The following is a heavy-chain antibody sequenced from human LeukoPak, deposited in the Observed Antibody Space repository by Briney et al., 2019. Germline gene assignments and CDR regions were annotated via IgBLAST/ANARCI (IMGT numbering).Heavy chain of an antibody. J-gene: IGHJ4*02. D-gene: IGHD6-13*01. CDR1: GGSISSGSYY. CDR2: IYYSGST. CDR3: ARHRAAAAPPDY. Sequence: SETLSLTCTVSGGSISSGSYYWSWIRQPPGKGLEWIGYIYYSGSTYYNPSLKSRVTISVDTSKNQFSLKLSSVTAADTAVYYCARHRAAAAPPDYWGQGTLVTVSS. V-gene: IGHV4-30-4*08.